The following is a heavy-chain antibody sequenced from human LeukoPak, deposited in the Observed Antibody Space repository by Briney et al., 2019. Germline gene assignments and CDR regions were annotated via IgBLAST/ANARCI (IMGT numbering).Heavy chain of an antibody. CDR1: GFTFSSYS. J-gene: IGHJ6*03. CDR3: ARLPYDFWSGYYMDV. D-gene: IGHD3-3*01. CDR2: ISSSSSTK. Sequence: GGSLRLSCAASGFTFSSYSMNWVRQAPGKGLEWVSYISSSSSTKYYADSVEGRFTISRDNAKNSLYLQMNSLRAEDTAVYYCARLPYDFWSGYYMDVWGKGTTVTVSS. V-gene: IGHV3-48*04.